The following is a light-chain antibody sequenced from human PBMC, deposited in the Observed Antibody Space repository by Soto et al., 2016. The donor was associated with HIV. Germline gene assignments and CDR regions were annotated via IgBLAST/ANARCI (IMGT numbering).Light chain of an antibody. CDR3: QQYYSYPQT. V-gene: IGKV1-39*01. CDR2: STS. CDR1: QSLSSY. J-gene: IGKJ1*01. Sequence: DIQMTQSPSSLSASVGDRVTITCRASQSLSSYLNWYQQKPGQAPTLLIYSTSSLQSGVPSRFSGSGSGTDFTLTISCLQSEDFATYYCQQYYSYPQTFGQGTKVEIK.